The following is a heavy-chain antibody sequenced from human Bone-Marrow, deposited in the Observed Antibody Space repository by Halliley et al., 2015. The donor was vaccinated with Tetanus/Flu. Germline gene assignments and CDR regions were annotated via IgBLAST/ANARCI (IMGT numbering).Heavy chain of an antibody. V-gene: IGHV3-21*01. CDR3: AEDACGSDCYTYFDH. J-gene: IGHJ4*02. Sequence: SISGSSNYIWYADSVKGRFTISRDNAKNTLYLQMSSLRAEDTAVYSCAEDACGSDCYTYFDHWGQGSPVTVSS. D-gene: IGHD2-21*02. CDR2: ISGSSNYI.